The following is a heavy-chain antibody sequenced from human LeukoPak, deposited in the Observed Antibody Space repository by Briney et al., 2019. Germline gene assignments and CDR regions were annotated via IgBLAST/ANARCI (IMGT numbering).Heavy chain of an antibody. CDR3: ARGPMTTTTRYYYYMDV. CDR1: GYTFINYG. J-gene: IGHJ6*03. D-gene: IGHD4-17*01. Sequence: ASVKVSCKASGYTFINYGISWVRQAPGQGLEWMGWISPYNGNTYFAQKLQGRVSMTTDTSTSTANMELRSLRSDDTAVYYCARGPMTTTTRYYYYMDVWGKGTTVTVSS. CDR2: ISPYNGNT. V-gene: IGHV1-18*01.